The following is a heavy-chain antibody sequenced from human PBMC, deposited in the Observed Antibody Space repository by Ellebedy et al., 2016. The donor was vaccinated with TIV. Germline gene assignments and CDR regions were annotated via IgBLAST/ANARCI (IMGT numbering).Heavy chain of an antibody. Sequence: SETLSLTXTVSGGSISSGDDYWSWIRQPPGKGLEWIGYIDYRGSTYYNPSLKSRLTISVGTSKNQFSLKLSSVTAADTAVYYCARAYVSDFGDYGHWGQGILVTVSS. CDR1: GGSISSGDDY. CDR3: ARAYVSDFGDYGH. CDR2: IDYRGST. D-gene: IGHD4-17*01. V-gene: IGHV4-30-4*01. J-gene: IGHJ4*02.